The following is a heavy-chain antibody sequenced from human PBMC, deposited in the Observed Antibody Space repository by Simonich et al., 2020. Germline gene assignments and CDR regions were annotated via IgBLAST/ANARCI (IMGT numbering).Heavy chain of an antibody. V-gene: IGHV3-74*01. CDR1: GFTFSRYW. CDR3: ARNRLDY. J-gene: IGHJ4*02. Sequence: EVQLVESGGGLVQPGGSLRLSCAASGFTFSRYWMDWVRQVPGKGLGWVSGINGEGSSTSYAAAVKGRFTHSRDNAKNTLYLQMNSLRAEDTAVYYCARNRLDYWGQGTLDTVSS. CDR2: INGEGSST.